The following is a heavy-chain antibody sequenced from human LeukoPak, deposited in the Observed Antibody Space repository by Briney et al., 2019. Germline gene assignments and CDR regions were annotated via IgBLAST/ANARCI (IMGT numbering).Heavy chain of an antibody. J-gene: IGHJ4*02. V-gene: IGHV3-23*01. D-gene: IGHD2-15*01. Sequence: GGSLRLSCAASGFTFSSYAMSWVRQAPGKGLEWVSAISDSGGSTYYADSVKGRFTISRDNSKDTLYLQMNSLRAEDTAVYYCAKLTLLGYCSGGSCYDRRVFDYWGQGTLVTVSS. CDR3: AKLTLLGYCSGGSCYDRRVFDY. CDR2: ISDSGGST. CDR1: GFTFSSYA.